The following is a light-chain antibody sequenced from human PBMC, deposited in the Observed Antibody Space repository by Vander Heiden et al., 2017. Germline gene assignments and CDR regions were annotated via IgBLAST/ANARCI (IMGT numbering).Light chain of an antibody. CDR3: GTWDSSLSAVV. V-gene: IGLV1-51*02. Sequence: QSVLTQPPPVSAAPGQKVTISCSGSSSNIGNNYVSWYQQLPGTAPKLLIYENNKRPSGIPDRFAGSKSGTSDTLAITGLQTGDEAEYYCGTWDSSLSAVVFGGGTKLTVL. CDR2: ENN. J-gene: IGLJ3*02. CDR1: SSNIGNNY.